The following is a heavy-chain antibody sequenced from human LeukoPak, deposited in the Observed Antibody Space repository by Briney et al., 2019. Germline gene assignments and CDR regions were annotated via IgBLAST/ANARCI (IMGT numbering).Heavy chain of an antibody. V-gene: IGHV4-34*01. J-gene: IGHJ6*02. Sequence: SETLSLTCAVYGGSFSGYYWSWIRQPPGKGLEWIGEINHSGNTNYNPSLKSRVTISVDTSKNQFSLKLSSVTAADTAVYYCARGLSQIVPAAITYYYYYGMDVWGQGTTVTVSS. D-gene: IGHD2-2*01. CDR1: GGSFSGYY. CDR2: INHSGNT. CDR3: ARGLSQIVPAAITYYYYYGMDV.